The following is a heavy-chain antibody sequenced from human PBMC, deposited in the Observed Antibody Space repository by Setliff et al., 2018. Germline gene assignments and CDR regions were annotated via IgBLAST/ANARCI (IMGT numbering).Heavy chain of an antibody. V-gene: IGHV4-61*02. CDR2: IPTSGNT. J-gene: IGHJ4*02. CDR3: LRLVRYCSRTTCQRTLGDEV. D-gene: IGHD2-8*01. Sequence: SETLSLTCTVTGGSFDSGTHYWSWIRQPAGKGLEWIGRIPTSGNTNYNPSLKSRVTVSLDTSKNQFSLKLTSNDTAVYSCLRLVRYCSRTTCQRTLGDEVWGQGTLVTVSS. CDR1: GGSFDSGTHY.